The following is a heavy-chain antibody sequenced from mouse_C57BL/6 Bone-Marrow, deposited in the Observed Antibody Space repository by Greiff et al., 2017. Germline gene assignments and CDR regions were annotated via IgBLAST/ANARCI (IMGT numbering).Heavy chain of an antibody. J-gene: IGHJ4*01. CDR3: VRNEGYAMDY. CDR2: IRSKNNNYAT. CDR1: GFSFNTYA. Sequence: EVKLVESGGGLVQPKGSLKLSCAASGFSFNTYAMNWVRQAPGKGLEWVARIRSKNNNYATYYADSVKDRFTISRDDSESMLYLQMNNLKTEDTAMYYCVRNEGYAMDYWGQGTSVTVSS. V-gene: IGHV10-1*01.